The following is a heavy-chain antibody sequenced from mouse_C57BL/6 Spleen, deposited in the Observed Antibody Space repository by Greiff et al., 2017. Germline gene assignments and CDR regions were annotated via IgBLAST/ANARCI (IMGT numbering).Heavy chain of an antibody. CDR2: IRLKSDNYAT. CDR1: GFTFSNYW. Sequence: EVKVEESGGGLVQPGGSMKLSCVASGFTFSNYWMNWVRQSPEKGLEWVAQIRLKSDNYATHYAESVKGRFTISRDDSKSSVYLQMNNLRAEDTGIYYCHDGYYGGYWGQGTTLTVSS. D-gene: IGHD2-3*01. J-gene: IGHJ2*01. V-gene: IGHV6-3*01. CDR3: HDGYYGGY.